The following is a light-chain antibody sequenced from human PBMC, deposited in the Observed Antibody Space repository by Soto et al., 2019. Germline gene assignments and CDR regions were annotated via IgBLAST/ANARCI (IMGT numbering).Light chain of an antibody. CDR3: SSYAGSNNYV. CDR1: SGDVGGYNY. Sequence: QSVLTQPPSASGSPGQSVTISCTATSGDVGGYNYVSWYQQHPGKAPKLMIYEVSKRPSAVPDRFSGSKSGNTAALTVSELQAEDEDDYYCSSYAGSNNYVIGTGTKV. CDR2: EVS. J-gene: IGLJ1*01. V-gene: IGLV2-8*01.